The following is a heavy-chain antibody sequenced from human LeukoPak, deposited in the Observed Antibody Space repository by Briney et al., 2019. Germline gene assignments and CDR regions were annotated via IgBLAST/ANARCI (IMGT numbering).Heavy chain of an antibody. D-gene: IGHD6-6*01. CDR3: AKFYSSSPFLRY. CDR2: ISGSGGST. Sequence: PGGSLRLSCAASGFTFSSYAMSWVRQAPRKGLEWVSAISGSGGSTYYADSVKGRFTISRDNSKNTLYLQMNSLRAEDTAVYYCAKFYSSSPFLRYWGQGTLVTVSS. V-gene: IGHV3-23*01. CDR1: GFTFSSYA. J-gene: IGHJ4*02.